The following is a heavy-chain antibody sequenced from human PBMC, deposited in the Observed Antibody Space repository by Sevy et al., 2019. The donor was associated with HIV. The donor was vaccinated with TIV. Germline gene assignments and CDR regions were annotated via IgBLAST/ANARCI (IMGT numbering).Heavy chain of an antibody. D-gene: IGHD3-22*01. CDR1: GFTFSNYA. Sequence: GGSLRLSCAATGFTFSNYAMHWVRQAPGKGLEWVATVSSDGTTRSYVDSIKGRFSLSRDNSKNTLYLQMNNLTPEDTAVYYCAKEGYYYDSRSSDWFDPWGPGALVTVSS. V-gene: IGHV3-30*02. CDR2: VSSDGTTR. J-gene: IGHJ5*02. CDR3: AKEGYYYDSRSSDWFDP.